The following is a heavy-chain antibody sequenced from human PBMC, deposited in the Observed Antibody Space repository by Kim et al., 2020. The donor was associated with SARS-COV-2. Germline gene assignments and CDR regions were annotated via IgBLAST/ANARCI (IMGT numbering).Heavy chain of an antibody. Sequence: GGSLRLSCAASGFTFSSYWMSWVRQAPGKGLEWVANIKQDGSEKYYVDSVKGRFTISRDNAKNSLYLQMNSLRAEDTAVYYCAREVGLEIAVAGTDYWGQGTLVTVSS. D-gene: IGHD6-19*01. CDR3: AREVGLEIAVAGTDY. CDR1: GFTFSSYW. J-gene: IGHJ4*02. CDR2: IKQDGSEK. V-gene: IGHV3-7*01.